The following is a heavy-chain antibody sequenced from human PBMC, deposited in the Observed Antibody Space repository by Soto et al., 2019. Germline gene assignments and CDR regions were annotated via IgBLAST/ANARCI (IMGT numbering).Heavy chain of an antibody. J-gene: IGHJ6*02. Sequence: SETLSLTCTVSGGSISSYYLSWIRQPPGKGLEWIGYIYYSGSTNYNPSLKSRVTISVDTSKNQFSLKLSSVTAADTAVYYCARDSLSGSYYYYGMDVWGQGTTVTVYS. CDR1: GGSISSYY. V-gene: IGHV4-59*01. CDR2: IYYSGST. D-gene: IGHD3-10*01. CDR3: ARDSLSGSYYYYGMDV.